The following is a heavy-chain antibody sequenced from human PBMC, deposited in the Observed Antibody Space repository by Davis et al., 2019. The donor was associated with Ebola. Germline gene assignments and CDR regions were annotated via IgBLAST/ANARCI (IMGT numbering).Heavy chain of an antibody. D-gene: IGHD4-17*01. V-gene: IGHV3-33*01. CDR3: ARALSDYSYYYYYGMDV. Sequence: GGSLRLSCAASGFTFSSYGMHWVRQAPGKGLEWVAVIWYDGSNKYYGDSVKGRFTISRDNSRNTVYLQMNSLRADDTAVYSCARALSDYSYYYYYGMDVWGRGTTVTVSS. CDR2: IWYDGSNK. J-gene: IGHJ6*02. CDR1: GFTFSSYG.